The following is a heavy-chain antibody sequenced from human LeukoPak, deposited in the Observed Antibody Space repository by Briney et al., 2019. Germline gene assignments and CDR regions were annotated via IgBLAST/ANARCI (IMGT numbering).Heavy chain of an antibody. J-gene: IGHJ4*02. CDR2: ISSSSSYI. Sequence: GGSLRLSCAASGFTFSSYSMNWVRQAPGKGLEWVSSISSSSSYIHYADSVKGRFTISRDNAKNTLYLQMNSLRAEDTAVYYCAKGPRGWFGEPEDYWGQGTLVTVSS. CDR1: GFTFSSYS. V-gene: IGHV3-21*04. CDR3: AKGPRGWFGEPEDY. D-gene: IGHD3-10*01.